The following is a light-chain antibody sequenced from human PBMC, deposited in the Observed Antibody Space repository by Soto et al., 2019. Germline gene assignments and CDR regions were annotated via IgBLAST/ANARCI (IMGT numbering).Light chain of an antibody. V-gene: IGKV1-5*03. J-gene: IGKJ1*01. CDR3: QQYNSWT. CDR2: KAS. Sequence: DCPLSHPPAPLSSAVLGGVTIICRASQNIGYWLAWYQQKPGKAPNLLIYKASSLKSGVPSRFSGDGSGTEFTLTIRSLKPDDFATYYCQQYNSWTFGQGTKVDIK. CDR1: QNIGYW.